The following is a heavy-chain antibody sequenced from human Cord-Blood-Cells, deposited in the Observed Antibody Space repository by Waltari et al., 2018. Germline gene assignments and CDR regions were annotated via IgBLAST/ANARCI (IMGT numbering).Heavy chain of an antibody. CDR1: GGPFSGYY. Sequence: QVQLQQWGAGLLKPSETLSLTCAVYGGPFSGYYWSWIRQPPGKGLEWIGEINHSGSTNYNPSLKSRVTISVDTSKNQFSLKLSSVTAADTAVYYCALVGATLHGDYWGQGTLVTVSS. J-gene: IGHJ4*02. CDR3: ALVGATLHGDY. D-gene: IGHD1-26*01. V-gene: IGHV4-34*01. CDR2: INHSGST.